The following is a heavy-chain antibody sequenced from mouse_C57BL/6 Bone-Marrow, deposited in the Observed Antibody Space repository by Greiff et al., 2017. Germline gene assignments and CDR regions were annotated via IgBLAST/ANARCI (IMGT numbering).Heavy chain of an antibody. CDR3: ARRPRRVPLYWYFDG. CDR1: GYTFTSYD. J-gene: IGHJ1*03. CDR2: IYPRDGST. Sequence: QVQLQQSGPELVKPGASVKLSCKASGYTFTSYDINWVKQRPGQGLEWIGWIYPRDGSTKYNEKFQGKATLTVDTSSSTAYMELHSLTSEDSAVYFCARRPRRVPLYWYFDGWGTGTTVTVSS. V-gene: IGHV1-85*01.